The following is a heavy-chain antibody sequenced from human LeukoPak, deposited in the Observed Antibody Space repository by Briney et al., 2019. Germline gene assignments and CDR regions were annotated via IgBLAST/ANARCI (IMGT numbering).Heavy chain of an antibody. J-gene: IGHJ4*02. CDR3: ARGMDTAF. V-gene: IGHV1-8*02. CDR1: GYTFTSYA. CDR2: MNPNTGNT. D-gene: IGHD5-18*01. Sequence: GASVKVSRKASGYTFTSYAMNWVRQAPGQGLEWMGWMNPNTGNTVYAQKFQGRVTMTRDNSITTAYMELSSLRGDDTAVYFCARGMDTAFWGQGTLVTVSS.